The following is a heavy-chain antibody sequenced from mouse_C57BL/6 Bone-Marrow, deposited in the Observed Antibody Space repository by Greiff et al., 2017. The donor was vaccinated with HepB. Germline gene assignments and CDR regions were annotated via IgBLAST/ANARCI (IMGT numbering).Heavy chain of an antibody. CDR2: ISYDGSN. CDR3: ARDDYYGSSYGDFDY. CDR1: GYSITSGYY. D-gene: IGHD1-1*01. Sequence: DVQLQESGPGLVKPSQSLSLTCSVTGYSITSGYYWNWIRQFPGNKLEWMGYISYDGSNNYNPSLKNRISITRDTSKNQFFLKLNSVTTEDTATYYCARDDYYGSSYGDFDYWGQGTTLTVSS. J-gene: IGHJ2*01. V-gene: IGHV3-6*01.